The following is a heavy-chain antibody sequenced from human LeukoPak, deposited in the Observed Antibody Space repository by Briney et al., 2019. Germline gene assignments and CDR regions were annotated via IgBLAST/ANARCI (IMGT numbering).Heavy chain of an antibody. V-gene: IGHV3-66*02. Sequence: GGSLRLSCAASGFTVNNNYMSWVRQAPGKGLEWVPIFYNGGNTYYADSVKGRFTISSDKSKNTLYLQMNSLRVEDTAVYYCAREDVGSSGWYGFDYWGQGTLVTVSS. CDR1: GFTVNNNY. CDR3: AREDVGSSGWYGFDY. D-gene: IGHD6-19*01. CDR2: FYNGGNT. J-gene: IGHJ4*02.